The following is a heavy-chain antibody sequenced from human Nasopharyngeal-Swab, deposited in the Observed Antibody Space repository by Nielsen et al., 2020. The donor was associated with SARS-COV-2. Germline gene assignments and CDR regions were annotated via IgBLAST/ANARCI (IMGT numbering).Heavy chain of an antibody. J-gene: IGHJ4*02. CDR1: GFTFSDYY. V-gene: IGHV3-48*02. Sequence: GGSLRLSCAASGFTFSDYYMNWVRQASGKGLEWVSYISSSSSTIYYADSVKGRFTISRDNAKNSLYLQMNSLRDEDTAVYYCARLVADSSGWGFDYWGQGTLVTVSS. CDR3: ARLVADSSGWGFDY. D-gene: IGHD6-19*01. CDR2: ISSSSSTI.